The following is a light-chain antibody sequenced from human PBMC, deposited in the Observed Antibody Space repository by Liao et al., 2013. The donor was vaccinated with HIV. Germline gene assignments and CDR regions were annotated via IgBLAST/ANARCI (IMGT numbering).Light chain of an antibody. V-gene: IGLV3-1*01. J-gene: IGLJ1*01. CDR1: KLGNKY. CDR3: QAWDSTTAV. CDR2: DDD. Sequence: SYELTQPPSVSVSPGQTASITCSGHKLGNKYTSWYQQKPGQSPVLVIYDDDKRPSGIPERFSGSNSGNTATLTISGTQAMDEADFYCQAWDSTTAVFGSGTTVTVL.